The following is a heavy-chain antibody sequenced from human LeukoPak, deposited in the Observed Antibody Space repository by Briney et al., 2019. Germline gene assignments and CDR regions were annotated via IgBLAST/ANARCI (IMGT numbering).Heavy chain of an antibody. CDR3: ARRGYTTSGGHWFDP. CDR1: GVSVRSGDLY. J-gene: IGHJ5*02. CDR2: VYYNGNT. D-gene: IGHD5-12*01. V-gene: IGHV4-30-4*08. Sequence: SSEALSLTCSVSGVSVRSGDLYWSWIRQPPGKGLEWIGYVYYNGNTFYNPSVASRVSISVDTSNNQFSLNLRSVTAADTAVYYCARRGYTTSGGHWFDPWGQGTLVTVSS.